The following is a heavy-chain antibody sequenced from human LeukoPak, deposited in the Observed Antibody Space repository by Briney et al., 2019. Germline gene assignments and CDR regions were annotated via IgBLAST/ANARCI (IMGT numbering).Heavy chain of an antibody. Sequence: PSETLSLTCTVSGGSISSYDGSCIRQPPGKGREGIGDIYYSGSTNYNPSLNSRVTISVDTSKNQFSLKLSSVTAADTAVYYCARLGRGWYRIFDYWGQGTLVTVSS. CDR2: IYYSGST. V-gene: IGHV4-59*08. J-gene: IGHJ4*02. CDR3: ARLGRGWYRIFDY. CDR1: GGSISSYD. D-gene: IGHD6-19*01.